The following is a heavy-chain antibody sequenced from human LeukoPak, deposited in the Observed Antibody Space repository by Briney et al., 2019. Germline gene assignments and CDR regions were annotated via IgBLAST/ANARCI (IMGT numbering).Heavy chain of an antibody. CDR3: ARAGIDYYYYYMDV. V-gene: IGHV3-33*01. CDR1: GFTFSSYG. D-gene: IGHD1-26*01. Sequence: GGSLRLSCAASGFTFSSYGMHWVRQAPGKGLEWVAVIWYDGSNKYYADSVKGRFTISRDNSKNTLYLQMNGLRAEDTAEYYCARAGIDYYYYYMDVWGKGTTVTVSS. CDR2: IWYDGSNK. J-gene: IGHJ6*03.